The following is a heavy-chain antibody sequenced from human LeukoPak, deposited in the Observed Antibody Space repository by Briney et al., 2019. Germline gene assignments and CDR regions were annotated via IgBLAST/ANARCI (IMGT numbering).Heavy chain of an antibody. CDR2: INPNSGGI. CDR3: ARADGDYGGNYGC. J-gene: IGHJ4*02. D-gene: IGHD4-23*01. CDR1: GYTFTGYY. Sequence: ASVKVSCKASGYTFTGYYMHWVRQAPGRGPEWMGWINPNSGGINYAQKFQGRVTMTRDTSISTAYMELSRLRSDDTAVYYCARADGDYGGNYGCWRQGTLVTVSS. V-gene: IGHV1-2*02.